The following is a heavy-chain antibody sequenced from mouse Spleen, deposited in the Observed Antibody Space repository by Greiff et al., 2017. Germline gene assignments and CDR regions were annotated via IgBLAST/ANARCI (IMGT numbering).Heavy chain of an antibody. CDR1: GFTFSDYY. CDR2: ISNGGGST. Sequence: EVKLMESGGGLVQPGGSLKLSCATSGFTFSDYYMYWVRQTPEKRLEWVAYISNGGGSTYYPDTVKGRFTISRDNAKNTLYLQMSRLKSEDTAMYYCARQVDSSGYFDYWGQGTTLTVSS. V-gene: IGHV5-12*02. D-gene: IGHD3-2*01. CDR3: ARQVDSSGYFDY. J-gene: IGHJ2*01.